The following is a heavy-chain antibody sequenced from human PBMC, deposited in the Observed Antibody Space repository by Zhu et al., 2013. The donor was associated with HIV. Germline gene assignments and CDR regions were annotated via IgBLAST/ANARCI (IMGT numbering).Heavy chain of an antibody. V-gene: IGHV1-46*01. D-gene: IGHD1-26*01. CDR1: GYPFTSYY. J-gene: IGHJ5*02. CDR3: ARSPYSGSYYFEA. Sequence: QVQLVQSGAEVKKPGASVKVSCKASGYPFTSYYMHWVRQAPGQGLEWMGIINPSGGGTSYAQKFQGRVTMTRDTSTSTVYMELSSLRSEDTAVYYCARSPYSGSYYFEAWGQGTLVTVSS. CDR2: INPSGGGT.